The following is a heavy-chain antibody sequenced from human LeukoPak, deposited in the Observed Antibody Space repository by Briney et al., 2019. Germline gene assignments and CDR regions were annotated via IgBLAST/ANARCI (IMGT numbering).Heavy chain of an antibody. CDR2: MSSSGTTI. V-gene: IGHV3-48*03. J-gene: IGHJ3*02. D-gene: IGHD3-22*01. CDR3: ARGRRDSSGPNDDFYI. CDR1: GFTFSSNE. Sequence: GGSLRLSCAASGFTFSSNEMNWVRQAPGKGLEWVSYMSSSGTTIYYGDSVKGRFTISRDNAKNSLYLQMNSLRAEDTAVYYCARGRRDSSGPNDDFYIWGQVTLVTVSS.